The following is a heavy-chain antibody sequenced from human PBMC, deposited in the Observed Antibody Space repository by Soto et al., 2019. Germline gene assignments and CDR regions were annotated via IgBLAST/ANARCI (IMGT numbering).Heavy chain of an antibody. V-gene: IGHV3-23*01. CDR1: VFTFSSYA. J-gene: IGHJ4*02. Sequence: PRGSLRLSCAASVFTFSSYAMSWVRQAPGKGLEWVSAISGSGGSTYYADSVKGRFTISRDNSKNTLYLQMNSLRAEDTAVYYCAKDKRSIFGVVTPFDYWGQGTLVTVSS. CDR3: AKDKRSIFGVVTPFDY. CDR2: ISGSGGST. D-gene: IGHD3-3*01.